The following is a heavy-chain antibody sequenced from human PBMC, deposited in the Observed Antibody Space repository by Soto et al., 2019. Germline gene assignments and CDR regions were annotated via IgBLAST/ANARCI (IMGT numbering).Heavy chain of an antibody. Sequence: GGSLRLSCAASGFTFSSYAMSWVRQAPGKGLEWVSAISGSGGSTYYADSVKGRFTISRDNSKNTLYLQMNSLRAEDMALYYCAKDLEIQLWLSYFDYWGQGTLVTVS. CDR2: ISGSGGST. CDR1: GFTFSSYA. CDR3: AKDLEIQLWLSYFDY. D-gene: IGHD5-18*01. J-gene: IGHJ4*02. V-gene: IGHV3-23*01.